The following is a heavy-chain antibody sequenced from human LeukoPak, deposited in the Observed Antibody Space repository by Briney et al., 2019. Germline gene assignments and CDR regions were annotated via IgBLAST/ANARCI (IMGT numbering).Heavy chain of an antibody. CDR1: GYTFTGYY. V-gene: IGHV1-2*02. Sequence: ASVKVSCKASGYTFTGYYMHWVRQAPGQGREWMGWINPNSGGTNYAQKFQGRVTMTRDTSISTAYMELSRLRSDDTAVYYCARGMYSSGWYRFDYWGQGTLVTVSS. CDR3: ARGMYSSGWYRFDY. J-gene: IGHJ4*02. D-gene: IGHD6-19*01. CDR2: INPNSGGT.